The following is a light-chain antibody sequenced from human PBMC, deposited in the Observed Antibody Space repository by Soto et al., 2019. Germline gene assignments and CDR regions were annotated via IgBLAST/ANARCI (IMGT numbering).Light chain of an antibody. V-gene: IGKV3-15*01. CDR3: QQYYDSPPLI. CDR2: GAS. CDR1: RNINRK. J-gene: IGKJ4*01. Sequence: EIVMTQSPATLSVSPGERATLSCRASRNINRKLAWYQQKPGQAPRLLISGASTRATGIPARFSGSGSGTEFTLTISSLQSEDFAVYYCQQYYDSPPLICGGGTKVEIK.